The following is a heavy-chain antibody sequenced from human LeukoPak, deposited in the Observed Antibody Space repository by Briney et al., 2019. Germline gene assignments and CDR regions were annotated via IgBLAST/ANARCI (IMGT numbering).Heavy chain of an antibody. J-gene: IGHJ4*02. Sequence: GGSLRLSCAASGVTFSSYGMHWVRQAPGKGLEWVAVISYDGSNKYYADSVKGRFTISRDNSKNTLYLQMNSLRAEDTAVYFCAKDYSASQLVPLYYFNCWGQGSLVTVSS. D-gene: IGHD6-6*01. CDR3: AKDYSASQLVPLYYFNC. CDR1: GVTFSSYG. V-gene: IGHV3-30*18. CDR2: ISYDGSNK.